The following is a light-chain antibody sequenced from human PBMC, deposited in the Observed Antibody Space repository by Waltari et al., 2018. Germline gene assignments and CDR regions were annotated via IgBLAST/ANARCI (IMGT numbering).Light chain of an antibody. Sequence: QSVLTQPPSVSGAPGQRVSISCTGSGSNLGAGYDLHWYQQHPGNAPKLLIYRSDQRPSGVPDRFSASKTGTSASLAISGLQSEDEADYFCASWDDSLNGHWVFGGGTKVTVL. V-gene: IGLV1-40*01. J-gene: IGLJ3*02. CDR3: ASWDDSLNGHWV. CDR1: GSNLGAGYD. CDR2: RSD.